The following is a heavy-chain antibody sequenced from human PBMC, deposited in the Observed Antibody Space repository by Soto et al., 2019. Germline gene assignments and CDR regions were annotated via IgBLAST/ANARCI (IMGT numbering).Heavy chain of an antibody. CDR2: MNPKSGDT. CDR1: GYTFTSND. J-gene: IGHJ5*02. CDR3: ARGRPGGGVKRNWFDP. D-gene: IGHD2-8*02. V-gene: IGHV1-8*01. Sequence: QVPLVQSGAEVKKPGASLKVSCKASGYTFTSNDINWVRQAPGQGLEWMGWMNPKSGDTRYAQKFQDRLILTRNTSITTAYMELTSLTPEDTAVYYCARGRPGGGVKRNWFDPWGQGTLVTVSS.